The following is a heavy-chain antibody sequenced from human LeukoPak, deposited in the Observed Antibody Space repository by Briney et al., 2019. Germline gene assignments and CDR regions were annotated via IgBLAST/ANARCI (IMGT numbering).Heavy chain of an antibody. CDR3: AKDHFGSSWPYYIDY. CDR2: IRYDGRNQ. CDR1: GFTFSSYG. J-gene: IGHJ4*02. D-gene: IGHD6-13*01. V-gene: IGHV3-30*02. Sequence: GGSLRLSCAASGFTFSSYGMHWVRQAPGKGLEWVAFIRYDGRNQYSEDSVKGRFTISRDNSKNTLYLQMNSLRAEDTAVYYCAKDHFGSSWPYYIDYWGQGTLVTVSS.